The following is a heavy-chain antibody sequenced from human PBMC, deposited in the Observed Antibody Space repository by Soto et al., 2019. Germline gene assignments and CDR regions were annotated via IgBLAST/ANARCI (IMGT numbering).Heavy chain of an antibody. CDR3: VSQRTSVLTQAYFDY. J-gene: IGHJ4*02. Sequence: SETLSLTCAVYGGSFSGYYWSWIRQPPGKGLEWSGEINHSGSTNYNPSLKSRVTISVDTSKNQFSLNLTSVTPSDTAVYYCVSQRTSVLTQAYFDYWGRGALVTVSS. CDR1: GGSFSGYY. D-gene: IGHD2-8*01. CDR2: INHSGST. V-gene: IGHV4-34*01.